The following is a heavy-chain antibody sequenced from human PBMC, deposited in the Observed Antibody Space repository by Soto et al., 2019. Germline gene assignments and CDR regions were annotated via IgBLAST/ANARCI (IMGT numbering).Heavy chain of an antibody. CDR3: ARSEGYDFWSGYYAGGPFDY. CDR1: GGSISSYY. CDR2: IYYSGST. Sequence: PSETLSLTCTVSGGSISSYYWSWIRQPPGKGLEWIGYIYYSGSTNYNPSLKSRVTISVDTSKNQFSLKLSSVTAADTAVYYCARSEGYDFWSGYYAGGPFDYWGQGTLVNVSS. V-gene: IGHV4-59*01. D-gene: IGHD3-3*01. J-gene: IGHJ4*02.